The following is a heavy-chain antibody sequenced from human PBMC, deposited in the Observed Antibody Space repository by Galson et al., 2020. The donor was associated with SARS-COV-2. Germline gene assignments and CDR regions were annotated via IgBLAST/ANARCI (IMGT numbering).Heavy chain of an antibody. J-gene: IGHJ4*02. CDR1: GYTFTSYG. Sequence: ASVKVSCEASGYTFTSYGISWVRQAPGQGLEWMGWISAYNGNTNYAQKLQGRVTMTTDTSTSTAYMELRSLRSDDTAVYYCARDPVELDCSSTSCPPFDYWGQGTLVTVSS. CDR2: ISAYNGNT. CDR3: ARDPVELDCSSTSCPPFDY. V-gene: IGHV1-18*01. D-gene: IGHD2-2*01.